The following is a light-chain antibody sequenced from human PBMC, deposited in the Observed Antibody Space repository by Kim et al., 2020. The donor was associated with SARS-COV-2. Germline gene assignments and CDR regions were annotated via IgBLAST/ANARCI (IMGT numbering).Light chain of an antibody. CDR1: KLGDKY. CDR2: QDT. Sequence: SYELPQPPSVSVSPGQTASITCSGDKLGDKYACWYQQKPGQSPVLVIYQDTKRPSGIPERFSGSNSGNPATLTISGTQAMDAADYYCQAWDSSTAVFGGG. CDR3: QAWDSSTAV. V-gene: IGLV3-1*01. J-gene: IGLJ3*02.